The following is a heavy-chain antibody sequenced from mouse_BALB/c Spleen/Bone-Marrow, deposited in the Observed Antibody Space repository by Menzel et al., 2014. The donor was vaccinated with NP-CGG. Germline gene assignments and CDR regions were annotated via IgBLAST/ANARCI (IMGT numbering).Heavy chain of an antibody. Sequence: QVQLKQSGAEPVKPGASVKLSCKASGYTFTSYYMYWVKQRPGQGLEWIGEINPSNGGTNFNEKFKSKATLTVDKSSSKANMLLNSLTSEGSAVYYCTRREYYRYDRAMDYWGQGTSVTVSS. V-gene: IGHV1S81*02. CDR3: TRREYYRYDRAMDY. J-gene: IGHJ4*01. D-gene: IGHD2-14*01. CDR1: GYTFTSYY. CDR2: INPSNGGT.